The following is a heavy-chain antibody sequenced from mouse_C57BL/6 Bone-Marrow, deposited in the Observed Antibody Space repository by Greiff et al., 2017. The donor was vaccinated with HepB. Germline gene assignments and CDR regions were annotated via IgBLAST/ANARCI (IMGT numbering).Heavy chain of an antibody. J-gene: IGHJ1*03. Sequence: QVQLKQPGTELVKPGASVKLSCKASGYTFTSYWMHWVKQRPGQGLEWIGNINPSNGGTNYNEKFKSKATLTVDKSSSTAYMQLSSLTSEDSAVYYCAREGTTVVATNWYFDVWGTGTTVTVSS. D-gene: IGHD1-1*01. V-gene: IGHV1-53*01. CDR1: GYTFTSYW. CDR3: AREGTTVVATNWYFDV. CDR2: INPSNGGT.